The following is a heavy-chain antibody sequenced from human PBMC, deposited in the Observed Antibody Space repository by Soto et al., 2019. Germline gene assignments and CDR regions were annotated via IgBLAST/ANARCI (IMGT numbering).Heavy chain of an antibody. D-gene: IGHD2-2*01. J-gene: IGHJ6*04. CDR3: ARVDVDILLVPAAIDYYYGMDV. Sequence: QVQLVESGGGVVQPGRSLRLSCAASGFTFSSYAMHWVRQAPGKGLEWVAVISYDGSNKYYADSVKGRFTISRDNSKNTLYLQMNSLRAEDTAVYYGARVDVDILLVPAAIDYYYGMDVWGKGTTVTVSS. V-gene: IGHV3-30-3*01. CDR1: GFTFSSYA. CDR2: ISYDGSNK.